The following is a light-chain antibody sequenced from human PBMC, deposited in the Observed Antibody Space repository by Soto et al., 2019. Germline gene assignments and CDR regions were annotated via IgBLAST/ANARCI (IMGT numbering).Light chain of an antibody. V-gene: IGKV3-20*01. CDR2: GAS. J-gene: IGKJ4*01. CDR1: QSVSSSY. CDR3: QQYGSSP. Sequence: EIVLTQSPGTLSLSPGERATLSCRASQSVSSSYLAWYQQKPGQAPRLLIYGASSRATGIPDRFSGSGSGTDFTLTISRLEPEDNAVYYCQQYGSSPFGGGTKVEIK.